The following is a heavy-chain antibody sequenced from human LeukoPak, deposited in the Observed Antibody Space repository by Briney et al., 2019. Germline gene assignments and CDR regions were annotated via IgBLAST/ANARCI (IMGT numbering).Heavy chain of an antibody. J-gene: IGHJ3*02. CDR2: IYPGDSDT. CDR3: ARRVVDGDYTNAFDI. D-gene: IGHD4-17*01. Sequence: GESLKISCKGSGYSFTSYWIGWVRQMPGKGLEWMGIIYPGDSDTRYSPSFQGQVTISADKSISNAYLQWRSLQASDTAMYYCARRVVDGDYTNAFDIWGQGTMVTVSS. V-gene: IGHV5-51*01. CDR1: GYSFTSYW.